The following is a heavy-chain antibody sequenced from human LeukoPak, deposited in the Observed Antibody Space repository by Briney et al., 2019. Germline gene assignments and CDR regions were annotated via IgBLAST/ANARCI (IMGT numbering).Heavy chain of an antibody. CDR2: LNPRNCDT. J-gene: IGHJ3*02. V-gene: IGHV1-2*02. CDR1: LYTVTQYF. CDR3: ARDLVSMATILPPDCFDI. Sequence: APEKVSCKPSLYTVTQYFVHWVQQAPGHELKGMGWLNPRNCDTEYAPNPQGRVTMTSYPSRSTAHTDLSRLTSDDTALQYRARDLVSMATILPPDCFDIWGQGTLITVS. D-gene: IGHD5-24*01.